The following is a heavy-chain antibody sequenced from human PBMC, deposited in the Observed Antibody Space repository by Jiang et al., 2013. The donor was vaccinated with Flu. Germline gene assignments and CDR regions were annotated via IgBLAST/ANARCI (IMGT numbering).Heavy chain of an antibody. Sequence: SLKSRVTISVDTSKNQFSLKLSSVTAADTAVYYCAHNGTGFDYWGQGTLVTVSS. CDR3: AHNGTGFDY. V-gene: IGHV4-34*01. D-gene: IGHD1-1*01. J-gene: IGHJ4*02.